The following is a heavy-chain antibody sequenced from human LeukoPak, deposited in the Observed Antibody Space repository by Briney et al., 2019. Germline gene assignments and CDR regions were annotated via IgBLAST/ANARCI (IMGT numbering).Heavy chain of an antibody. CDR3: ARGDFYDSSGYDYAY. CDR2: IYYSGNT. J-gene: IGHJ4*02. D-gene: IGHD3-22*01. CDR1: GGTISSAGYY. V-gene: IGHV4-31*03. Sequence: TLSLTCTVSGGTISSAGYYWTWIRQHPGKGLEWIGYIYYSGNTYYNPSLESRVTISVDRSKNQFSLKLSSVTAADTAVYYCARGDFYDSSGYDYAYWGQGTLVTVSS.